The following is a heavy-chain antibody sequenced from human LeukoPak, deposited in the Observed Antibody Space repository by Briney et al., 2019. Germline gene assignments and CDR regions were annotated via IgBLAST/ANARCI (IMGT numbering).Heavy chain of an antibody. CDR2: IYYGGNS. CDR3: ARDGYDSSRYWGYYFDS. CDR1: GVPIITTYY. Sequence: PSETLSLTCTVSGVPIITTYYWSWIRQPPGRGLEWIGSIYYGGNSYYNPSLKSRVTISVDMSKNQFSLKLSSVTAADTAVYFCARDGYDSSRYWGYYFDSWGQGTLVTVSS. J-gene: IGHJ4*02. V-gene: IGHV4-39*07. D-gene: IGHD3-22*01.